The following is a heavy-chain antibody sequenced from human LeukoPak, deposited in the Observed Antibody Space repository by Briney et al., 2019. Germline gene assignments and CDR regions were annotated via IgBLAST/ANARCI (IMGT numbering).Heavy chain of an antibody. CDR2: ISSSSNTI. CDR1: GFTFSSYS. CDR3: ARDHSVRWYHSDY. Sequence: TGGSLRLSCAASGFTFSSYSMNWVRQAPGKGLEWVSYISSSSNTIYYADSVKGRFTISRDNAKNSLYLQMNSLRAEDTAVYYCARDHSVRWYHSDYWGQGTLVTVSS. V-gene: IGHV3-48*01. D-gene: IGHD4-23*01. J-gene: IGHJ4*02.